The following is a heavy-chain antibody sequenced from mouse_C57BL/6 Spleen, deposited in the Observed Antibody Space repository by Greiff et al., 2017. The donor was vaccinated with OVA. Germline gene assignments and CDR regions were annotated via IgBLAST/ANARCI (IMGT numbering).Heavy chain of an antibody. CDR3: ARTGSSMGWYFDV. D-gene: IGHD1-1*01. Sequence: QVQLQQSGAELVRPGSSVKLSCKASGYTFTSYWMDWVKQRPGQGLEWIGNIYPSDSETHYNQKFKDKATLTVDKSSSTAYMQLSSLTSEDSAVYYCARTGSSMGWYFDVWGTGTTVTVSS. CDR2: IYPSDSET. CDR1: GYTFTSYW. J-gene: IGHJ1*03. V-gene: IGHV1-61*01.